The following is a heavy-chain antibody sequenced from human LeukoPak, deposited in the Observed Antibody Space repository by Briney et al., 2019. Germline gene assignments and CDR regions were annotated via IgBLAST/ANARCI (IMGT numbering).Heavy chain of an antibody. Sequence: GGSLRLSCAASGFTFSTYWMAWVRQAPGKGLEWVANIKGDESARHQADSVKGRFTISRDNAKKSVYLQMSSLRGEDTAVYYCARDVGGSLDYWGQGALVTVSS. CDR2: IKGDESAR. CDR3: ARDVGGSLDY. J-gene: IGHJ4*02. CDR1: GFTFSTYW. D-gene: IGHD1-26*01. V-gene: IGHV3-7*01.